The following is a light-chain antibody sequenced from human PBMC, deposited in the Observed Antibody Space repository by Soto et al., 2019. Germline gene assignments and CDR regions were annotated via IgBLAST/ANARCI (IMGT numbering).Light chain of an antibody. CDR2: RNN. Sequence: QSVLTQPPSASGTPGQRVTISCSGSSSNIGSNYVYWYQQLPGTAPKLLIYRNNQRPSGVPDRFSGSKSGTSASLAISGLRSEDEPDYYCAAWDDSLSGRVFGGGTQLTVL. CDR1: SSNIGSNY. J-gene: IGLJ3*02. CDR3: AAWDDSLSGRV. V-gene: IGLV1-47*01.